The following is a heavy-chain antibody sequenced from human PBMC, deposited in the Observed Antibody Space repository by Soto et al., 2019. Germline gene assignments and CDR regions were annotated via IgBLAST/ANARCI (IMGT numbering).Heavy chain of an antibody. Sequence: HVTLKESGPVLVKPTETLTLTCTVSGFSLASGKVGVTWIRQPPGKALEWLAHIFSNVEKSYRTSLKDRLTIAEDTSKSQVVLTMTNVEPVDTATYYCAQILFGRSVAGGYFYMDVWGKGTTVTVSS. CDR1: GFSLASGKVG. CDR3: AQILFGRSVAGGYFYMDV. D-gene: IGHD6-19*01. J-gene: IGHJ6*03. CDR2: IFSNVEK. V-gene: IGHV2-26*01.